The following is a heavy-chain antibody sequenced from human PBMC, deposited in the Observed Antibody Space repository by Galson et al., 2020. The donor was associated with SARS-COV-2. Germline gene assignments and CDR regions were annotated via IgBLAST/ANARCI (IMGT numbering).Heavy chain of an antibody. CDR3: ARPSAPVGRVWFDP. CDR1: GYSITSGYY. V-gene: IGHV4-38-2*01. Sequence: SETLSLTCSASGYSITSGYYWAWIRQSPGKGLEWLGTVFRDGTTYFNPTLRSRVTLALDTSRNAFSLKLASVTAADTAVYYCARPSAPVGRVWFDPWGQGAQVTVSS. D-gene: IGHD1-26*01. J-gene: IGHJ5*02. CDR2: VFRDGTT.